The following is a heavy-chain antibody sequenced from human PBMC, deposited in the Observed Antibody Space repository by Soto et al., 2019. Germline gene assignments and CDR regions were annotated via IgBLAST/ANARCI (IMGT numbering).Heavy chain of an antibody. D-gene: IGHD6-19*01. CDR1: GFTFSSYA. V-gene: IGHV3-23*01. CDR2: ISGSSGST. CDR3: AEVGSSGWYWFDP. J-gene: IGHJ5*02. Sequence: GGSLRLSCAASGFTFSSYAMSWVRQAPGKGLEWGSAISGSSGSTYYADSVKGRFTIARDNSKNTLYLQKNSVRAEDTAVYDCAEVGSSGWYWFDPWGQGTLVTVSS.